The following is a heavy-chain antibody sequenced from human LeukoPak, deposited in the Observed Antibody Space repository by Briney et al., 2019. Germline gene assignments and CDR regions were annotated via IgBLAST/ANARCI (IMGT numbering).Heavy chain of an antibody. Sequence: ASVKVSCKASGYTFTGYYMHWVRQAAGQGLEWMGWINPNSGGTNYAQKFQGRVTMTRDTSISTAYMELSRLRSDDTAVYYCARNRQLFSPRFDYWGQGTLVTVSS. CDR3: ARNRQLFSPRFDY. D-gene: IGHD6-13*01. CDR2: INPNSGGT. CDR1: GYTFTGYY. J-gene: IGHJ4*02. V-gene: IGHV1-2*02.